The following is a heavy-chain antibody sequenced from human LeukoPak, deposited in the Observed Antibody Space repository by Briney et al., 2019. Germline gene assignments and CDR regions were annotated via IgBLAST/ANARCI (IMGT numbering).Heavy chain of an antibody. CDR3: ARRSQYYYDSSGYYDAFDI. D-gene: IGHD3-22*01. V-gene: IGHV5-51*01. CDR1: GYSFTSYW. Sequence: GESLKISCKGSGYSFTSYWIGWVRQMPGKGLEWMGIIYPGDSDTRYSPSFQGQVTISADKSISTAYLQWSSLKASDTAMYYCARRSQYYYDSSGYYDAFDIWDQGTMVTVPS. J-gene: IGHJ3*02. CDR2: IYPGDSDT.